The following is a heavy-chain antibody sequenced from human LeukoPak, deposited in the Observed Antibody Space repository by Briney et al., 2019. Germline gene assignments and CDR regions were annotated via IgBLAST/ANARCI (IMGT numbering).Heavy chain of an antibody. CDR3: AKRVVIRFYFDS. V-gene: IGHV3-23*01. Sequence: PGGSLRLSCAASGFTFSSYAMSRVRQAPGKGLEWVSGISGSDDSTNYADPAKGRFTISRDNSKNTLYLQMNSLRAEDTAVYYCAKRVVIRFYFDSWGQGTLVTVSS. CDR1: GFTFSSYA. D-gene: IGHD3-22*01. J-gene: IGHJ4*02. CDR2: ISGSDDST.